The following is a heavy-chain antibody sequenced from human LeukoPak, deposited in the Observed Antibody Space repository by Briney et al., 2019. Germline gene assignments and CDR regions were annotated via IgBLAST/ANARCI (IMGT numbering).Heavy chain of an antibody. CDR2: ISAYNGNI. Sequence: EASVKVSCKASGYTFTNYAISWVRQAPGQGLEWMGWISAYNGNINYAQKLQGRVTVTTDTSTTTAYMELRSLRSDDTAVYYCARESGGDGYNPYGMDVWGQGTTVTVSS. CDR1: GYTFTNYA. CDR3: ARESGGDGYNPYGMDV. D-gene: IGHD5-24*01. J-gene: IGHJ6*02. V-gene: IGHV1-18*01.